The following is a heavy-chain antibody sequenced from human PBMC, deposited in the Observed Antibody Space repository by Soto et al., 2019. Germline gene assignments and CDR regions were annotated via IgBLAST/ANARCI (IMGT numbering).Heavy chain of an antibody. CDR3: ARGMTPPGAPAWYYFDS. V-gene: IGHV4-4*07. D-gene: IGHD2-8*02. CDR1: VASITGSLF. CDR2: FSLSGTT. J-gene: IGHJ4*02. Sequence: ETLSLTCTVSVASITGSLFWSCIRQPAGKGLEWIGRFSLSGTTNYNPSLRSRVTMSADVSKNQFSLRLTSVTAADTALYYCARGMTPPGAPAWYYFDSWGQGTQVTSPQ.